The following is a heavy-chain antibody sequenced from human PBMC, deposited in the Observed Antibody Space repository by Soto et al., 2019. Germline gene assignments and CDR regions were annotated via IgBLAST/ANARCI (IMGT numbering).Heavy chain of an antibody. D-gene: IGHD2-2*01. J-gene: IGHJ6*02. CDR3: AADWGYCSSTSCSIRRKGGYYYYGMDV. CDR2: IVVGSGNT. Sequence: QMQLVQSGPEVKKPGTSVKVSCKASGFTFTSSAVQWVRQARGQRLEWIGWIVVGSGNTNYAQKFQERVTITRDMSTSTAYMELSSLRSEDTAVYYCAADWGYCSSTSCSIRRKGGYYYYGMDVWGQGTTVTVSS. V-gene: IGHV1-58*01. CDR1: GFTFTSSA.